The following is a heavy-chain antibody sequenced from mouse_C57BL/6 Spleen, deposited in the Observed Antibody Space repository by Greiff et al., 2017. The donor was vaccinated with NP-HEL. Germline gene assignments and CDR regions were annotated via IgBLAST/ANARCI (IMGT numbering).Heavy chain of an antibody. CDR3: ARRSAGPGAMDY. J-gene: IGHJ4*01. V-gene: IGHV1-50*01. Sequence: VQLQQSGAELVKPGASVKLSCKASGYTFTSYWMQWVKQRPGQGLEWIGEIDPSDSYTNYNQKFKGKATLTVDTSSSTAYMQLSSLTSEYSAVYYCARRSAGPGAMDYWGQGTSVTVSS. D-gene: IGHD3-1*01. CDR2: IDPSDSYT. CDR1: GYTFTSYW.